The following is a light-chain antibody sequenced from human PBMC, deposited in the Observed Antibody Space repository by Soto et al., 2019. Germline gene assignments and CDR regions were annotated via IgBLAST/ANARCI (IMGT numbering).Light chain of an antibody. CDR1: SSDVGGYNS. CDR3: SSYTRSSTYV. J-gene: IGLJ1*01. CDR2: NVI. V-gene: IGLV2-14*01. Sequence: QSALTQPASVSGSPGQSITISCTGTSSDVGGYNSVSWYQQHPGKAPKLMIYNVINRPSGVSNRFSGSKSGNTASLTISGLQAEDEADYYCSSYTRSSTYVFGTGTKVTVL.